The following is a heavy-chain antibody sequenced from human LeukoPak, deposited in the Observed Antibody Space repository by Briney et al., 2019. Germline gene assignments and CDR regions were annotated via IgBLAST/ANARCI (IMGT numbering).Heavy chain of an antibody. J-gene: IGHJ4*02. CDR2: IIPILGIA. V-gene: IGHV1-69*04. CDR1: GGTFSSYA. D-gene: IGHD1-14*01. Sequence: SVKVSCKASGGTFSSYAISWVRQAPGQGLEWMGRIIPILGIANYAQKFQGRVTTTADKSTSTAYMELSSPRSEDTAVYYCATLTGYYFDYWGQGTLVTVSS. CDR3: ATLTGYYFDY.